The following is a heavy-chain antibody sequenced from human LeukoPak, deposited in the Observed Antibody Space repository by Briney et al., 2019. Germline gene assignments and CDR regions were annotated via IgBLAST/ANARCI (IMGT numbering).Heavy chain of an antibody. D-gene: IGHD3-3*02. CDR1: RYTFNSYY. CDR2: INPSGGST. V-gene: IGHV1-46*02. Sequence: ASVKVSCQESRYTFNSYYMHWVRQAPGAGLEWIGIINPSGGSTSYAQKFQGRDTMTRDTSSSTVYMELSSLRTEDTGVYYRARDSAPPQHSPYGMDVWGQGTTGTVSS. CDR3: ARDSAPPQHSPYGMDV. J-gene: IGHJ6*02.